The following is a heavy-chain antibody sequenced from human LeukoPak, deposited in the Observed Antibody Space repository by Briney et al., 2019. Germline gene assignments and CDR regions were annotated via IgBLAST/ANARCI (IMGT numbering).Heavy chain of an antibody. CDR2: MNPNSGNT. V-gene: IGHV1-8*03. CDR1: VYTFTSCN. Sequence: GASVKVSCKASVYTFTSCNINWVRQATGQGLEWMGWMNPNSGNTGYAQKFQGRVTITRNTSISTAYMELSSLRSEDTAVYYCARGRGNYDFWSGYPYHLYYYYMDVWGKGTTVTVSS. D-gene: IGHD3-3*01. CDR3: ARGRGNYDFWSGYPYHLYYYYMDV. J-gene: IGHJ6*03.